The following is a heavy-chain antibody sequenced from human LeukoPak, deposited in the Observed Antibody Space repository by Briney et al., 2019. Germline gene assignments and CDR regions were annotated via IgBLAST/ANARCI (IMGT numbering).Heavy chain of an antibody. J-gene: IGHJ6*03. CDR1: GGSFSGDY. CDR2: INHSGST. Sequence: SETLSLTCAVYGGSFSGDYWSWIRQLPGKGLEWIGEINHSGSTKYNPSVKSRVTISVDTSKNRFSLKMSSVTAADTAMYYCARFGQLVRWSYYYYYMDVWGKGTTVTVSS. D-gene: IGHD6-6*01. V-gene: IGHV4-34*01. CDR3: ARFGQLVRWSYYYYYMDV.